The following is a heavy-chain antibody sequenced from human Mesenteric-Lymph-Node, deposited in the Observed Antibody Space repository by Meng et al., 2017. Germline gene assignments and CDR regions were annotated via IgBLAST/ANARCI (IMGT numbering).Heavy chain of an antibody. CDR1: GGSFSGYY. Sequence: QGQVQQWGAGLLKPSETLSLTCAVYGGSFSGYYWSWIRQPPGKGLEWIGEINHSGSTNYNPSLKSRVTISVDTSKNQFSLKLSSVTAADTAVYYCARGVGYYDKEDIWGQGTMVTVSS. D-gene: IGHD3-22*01. CDR2: INHSGST. V-gene: IGHV4-34*01. J-gene: IGHJ3*02. CDR3: ARGVGYYDKEDI.